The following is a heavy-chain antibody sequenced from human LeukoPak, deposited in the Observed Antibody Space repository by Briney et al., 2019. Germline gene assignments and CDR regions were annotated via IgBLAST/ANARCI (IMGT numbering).Heavy chain of an antibody. D-gene: IGHD4-17*01. J-gene: IGHJ5*02. CDR1: GFTFDDYA. Sequence: GGSLRLSCAASGFTFDDYAMHWVRQAPGKGLEWVSGISWNSGSIGYADSVKGRFTISRDNAKNSLYLQMNSLRAEDTALYYCANDMAYGDYVGWFDPWGQGTLVTVSS. CDR2: ISWNSGSI. CDR3: ANDMAYGDYVGWFDP. V-gene: IGHV3-9*01.